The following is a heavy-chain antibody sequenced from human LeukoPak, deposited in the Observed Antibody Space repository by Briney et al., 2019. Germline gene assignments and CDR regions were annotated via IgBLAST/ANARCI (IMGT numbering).Heavy chain of an antibody. Sequence: GGSLRLSCADSEFTLSNYWVHWVRQAPGKGLEWVSRINPDATTTNYADSVKGRFTISRDNAKNTLYLQMNSLRAEDTAVYYCAKVGLASPTDYWGQGTLVTVSS. V-gene: IGHV3-74*01. CDR1: EFTLSNYW. CDR3: AKVGLASPTDY. D-gene: IGHD3-3*02. CDR2: INPDATTT. J-gene: IGHJ4*02.